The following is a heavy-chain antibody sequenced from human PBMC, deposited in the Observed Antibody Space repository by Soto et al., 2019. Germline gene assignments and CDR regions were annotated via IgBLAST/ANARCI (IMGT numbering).Heavy chain of an antibody. CDR1: GFTFSSYA. CDR3: ASGSIAVAGTR. CDR2: ISYDGSNK. J-gene: IGHJ4*02. V-gene: IGHV3-30-3*01. Sequence: PGGSLRLSCAASGFTFSSYAMHWVRQAPGKGLEWVAVISYDGSNKYYADSVKGRFTISRDNSKNTLYLQMNSLRAEDTAVYYCASGSIAVAGTRWGQGTLVTVSS. D-gene: IGHD6-19*01.